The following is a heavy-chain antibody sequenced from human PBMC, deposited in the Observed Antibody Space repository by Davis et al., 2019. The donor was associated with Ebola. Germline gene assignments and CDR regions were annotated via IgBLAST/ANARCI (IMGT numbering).Heavy chain of an antibody. CDR2: IKEDANEK. J-gene: IGHJ2*01. V-gene: IGHV3-7*03. D-gene: IGHD7-27*01. CDR1: GFNFRSYW. CDR3: VRDDWGYWSFDL. Sequence: PGGSLRLSCTAAGFNFRSYWMSWVRQAPGRGLEWVANIKEDANEKYYVDSVKGRFTISRDNAKNALYLQMNSLRAEDTAVYYCVRDDWGYWSFDLWGRGTLVTVSS.